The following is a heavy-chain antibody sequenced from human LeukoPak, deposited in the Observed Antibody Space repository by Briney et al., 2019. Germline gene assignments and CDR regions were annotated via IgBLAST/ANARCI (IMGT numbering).Heavy chain of an antibody. Sequence: PGGSLRLSCAASGFVVSSKYMTWVRLAPGRGPEWVSLMLQGGSTYYADSVKGRFTISRDNSKNTLYLQMNTLRDEDTAVYYCALWQSSNSNYMRAFDIWGQGTMVTVSS. CDR3: ALWQSSNSNYMRAFDI. D-gene: IGHD4-11*01. J-gene: IGHJ3*02. V-gene: IGHV3-53*01. CDR2: MLQGGST. CDR1: GFVVSSKY.